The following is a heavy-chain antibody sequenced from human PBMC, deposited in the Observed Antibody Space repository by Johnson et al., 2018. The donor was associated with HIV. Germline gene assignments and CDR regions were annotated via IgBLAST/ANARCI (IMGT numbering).Heavy chain of an antibody. D-gene: IGHD1-26*01. V-gene: IGHV3-23*04. CDR3: AKDREPANYDAFDI. CDR1: GFTFSSYA. J-gene: IGHJ3*02. Sequence: VQLVESGGGLVQPGGSLRLSCVASGFTFSSYAMSWVRQAPGKGLEWVSAISGGGGTTYYADSVKGRLPISRDNSKNTRYLKSNSLRAEDTAVYYCAKDREPANYDAFDIWDQGTVVTVSS. CDR2: ISGGGGTT.